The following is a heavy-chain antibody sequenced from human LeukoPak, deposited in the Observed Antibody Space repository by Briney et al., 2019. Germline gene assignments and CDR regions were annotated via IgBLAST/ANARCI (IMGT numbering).Heavy chain of an antibody. V-gene: IGHV3-23*01. CDR2: ISGSGGST. Sequence: GGSLRLSCAASGFTFSSYAMSWVRQAPGKGLEWDSAISGSGGSTYYADSVKGRFTISRDTSKNTLSLQMNSLRAEDTAVYYCASLSLGHYWGQGTLVTVSS. CDR3: ASLSLGHY. J-gene: IGHJ4*02. D-gene: IGHD6-6*01. CDR1: GFTFSSYA.